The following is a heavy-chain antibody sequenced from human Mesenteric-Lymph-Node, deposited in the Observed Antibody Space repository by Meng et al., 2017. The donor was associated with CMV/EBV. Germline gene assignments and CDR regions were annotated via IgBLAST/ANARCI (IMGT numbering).Heavy chain of an antibody. CDR2: IYYSGST. CDR1: GGSISSYY. Sequence: GSLRLSCTVSGGSISSYYWSWIRQPPGKGLEWIGYIYYSGSTNYNPSLKSRVTISVDTSKNQFSLKLSSVTAADTAVYYCARHGQQQLLDYWGQGTLVTVSS. J-gene: IGHJ4*02. CDR3: ARHGQQQLLDY. V-gene: IGHV4-59*08. D-gene: IGHD6-13*01.